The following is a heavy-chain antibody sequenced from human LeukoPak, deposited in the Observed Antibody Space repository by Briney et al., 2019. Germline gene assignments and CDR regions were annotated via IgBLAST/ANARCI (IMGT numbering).Heavy chain of an antibody. J-gene: IGHJ4*02. Sequence: SETLSLTCAVYGGSLSGYYWSWIRQPPGKGLEWIGEINHSGSTNYNPSLKSRVTISVDTSKNQFSLKLSSVTAADTAVYYCARGRSAVAEKAETFDYWGQGTLVTVSS. V-gene: IGHV4-34*01. CDR2: INHSGST. CDR3: ARGRSAVAEKAETFDY. D-gene: IGHD6-19*01. CDR1: GGSLSGYY.